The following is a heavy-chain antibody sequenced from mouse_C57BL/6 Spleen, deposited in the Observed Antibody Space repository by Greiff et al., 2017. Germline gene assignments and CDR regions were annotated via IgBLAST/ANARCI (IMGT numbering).Heavy chain of an antibody. Sequence: QVHVKQSGAELARPGASVKLSCKASGYTFTSYGISWVKQRTGQGLEWIGEIYPRSGNTYYNEKFKGKATLTADKSSSTAYMELRSLTSEDSAVYFCARKDFYYAMDYWGQGTSVTVSS. CDR1: GYTFTSYG. CDR3: ARKDFYYAMDY. CDR2: IYPRSGNT. J-gene: IGHJ4*01. V-gene: IGHV1-81*01.